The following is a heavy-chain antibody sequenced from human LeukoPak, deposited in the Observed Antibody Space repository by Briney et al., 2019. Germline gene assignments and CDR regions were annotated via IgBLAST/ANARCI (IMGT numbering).Heavy chain of an antibody. CDR3: ARGPGYYGLPYYYGMDV. D-gene: IGHD2/OR15-2a*01. J-gene: IGHJ6*02. Sequence: SETLSLTCAVYGGSFSGYYWSWIRQPPGKGLEWIGEINHSGSTNYNPSLKSRVTISVDTSKNQSSLKLSSVTAADTAVYYCARGPGYYGLPYYYGMDVWGQGTTVTVSS. CDR2: INHSGST. CDR1: GGSFSGYY. V-gene: IGHV4-34*01.